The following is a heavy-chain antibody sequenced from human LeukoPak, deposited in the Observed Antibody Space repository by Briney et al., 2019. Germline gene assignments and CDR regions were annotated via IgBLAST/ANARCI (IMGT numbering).Heavy chain of an antibody. CDR1: GYTFTSYG. CDR2: ISAYNGNT. J-gene: IGHJ6*03. Sequence: ASVKVSCKASGYTFTSYGISWVRQAPGQGLEWMGWISAYNGNTNYAQKLQGRVTMTTDTSTSTAYMELRSLGSDDTAVYYCARGGRARDYYYYYYMDVWGKGTTVTVSS. CDR3: ARGGRARDYYYYYYMDV. V-gene: IGHV1-18*01. D-gene: IGHD3-16*01.